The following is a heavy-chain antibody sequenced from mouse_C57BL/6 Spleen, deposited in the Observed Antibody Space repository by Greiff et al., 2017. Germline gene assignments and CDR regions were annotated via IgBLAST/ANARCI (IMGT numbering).Heavy chain of an antibody. CDR1: GFTFSSYA. Sequence: EVMLVESGGGLVKPGGSLKLSCAASGFTFSSYAMSWVRQTSEKRLEWVATISDGGSYTYYPDNVKGRFTISRDNAKNNLYLQMSHLKSEDTAMYYCARDGDWDRYYFDYWGQGTTLTVSS. V-gene: IGHV5-4*01. CDR3: ARDGDWDRYYFDY. J-gene: IGHJ2*01. D-gene: IGHD4-1*01. CDR2: ISDGGSYT.